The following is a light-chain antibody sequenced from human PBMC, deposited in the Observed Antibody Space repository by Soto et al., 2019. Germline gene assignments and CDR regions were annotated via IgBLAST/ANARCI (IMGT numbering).Light chain of an antibody. CDR1: QSIGSS. Sequence: DIQMTQSPSTLSAYVGDRVTITCRASQSIGSSLAWYQQKPGKGPKLLIYDASTLESGVPSRFSGSGFGTEFALTISSLQPDDFATFYCQQYNSYGTFGHGTKVNIK. CDR2: DAS. V-gene: IGKV1-5*01. CDR3: QQYNSYGT. J-gene: IGKJ2*01.